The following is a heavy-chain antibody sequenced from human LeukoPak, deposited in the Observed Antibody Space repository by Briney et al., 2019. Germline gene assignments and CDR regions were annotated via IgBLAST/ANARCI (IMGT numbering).Heavy chain of an antibody. CDR1: GFTFSNYW. Sequence: GGSLRLSCAASGFTFSNYWMSWVRQAPGKGLEWVANINQDGSAKYYVDSVKGRFTISRDNARNSLYLQMNSLRAEDTAVYYCARDLGGSYDYWGQGTLVTVSS. V-gene: IGHV3-7*03. CDR3: ARDLGGSYDY. CDR2: INQDGSAK. J-gene: IGHJ4*02. D-gene: IGHD1-26*01.